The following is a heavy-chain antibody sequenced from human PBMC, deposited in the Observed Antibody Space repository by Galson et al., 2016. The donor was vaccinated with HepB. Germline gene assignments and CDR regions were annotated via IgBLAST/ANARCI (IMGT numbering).Heavy chain of an antibody. J-gene: IGHJ4*02. Sequence: SLRLSCAASGFTFSGYNMDWVRQAPGKGLEWVSYICSGSSAIYYADSVKGRFTISRDNAKNSLYLQMNSLRDEDTVIYFCARDGNHGYDMDYWGQGTLVTVSS. CDR1: GFTFSGYN. V-gene: IGHV3-48*02. CDR3: ARDGNHGYDMDY. CDR2: ICSGSSAI. D-gene: IGHD1-14*01.